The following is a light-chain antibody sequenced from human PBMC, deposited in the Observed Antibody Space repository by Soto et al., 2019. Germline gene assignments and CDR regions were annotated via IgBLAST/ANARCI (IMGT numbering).Light chain of an antibody. CDR1: QGISNY. J-gene: IGKJ2*01. V-gene: IGKV1-27*01. CDR3: QKYNSAPYT. Sequence: DIQMTQSPSSLSASVGDRVIITCRASQGISNYLAWYQQRAGKVPKLLIYAASTLQSGVPSRFSGIGSGTDCTLTISSLQPEDVATYYCQKYNSAPYTFGQGTKLEIK. CDR2: AAS.